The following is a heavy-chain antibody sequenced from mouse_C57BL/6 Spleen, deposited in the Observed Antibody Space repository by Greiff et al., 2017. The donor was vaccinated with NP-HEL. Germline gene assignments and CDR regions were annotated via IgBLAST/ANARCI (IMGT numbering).Heavy chain of an antibody. CDR1: GYTFTSYG. V-gene: IGHV1-81*01. CDR2: IYPRSGNT. CDR3: ARTGGSSYVGFAY. D-gene: IGHD1-1*01. Sequence: QVQLQQPGAELARPGASVKLSCKASGYTFTSYGISWVKQRTGQGLEWIGEIYPRSGNTYYNEKFKGKATLTADKSSSTAYMELRSLTSEDSAVYFCARTGGSSYVGFAYWGQGTLVTVSA. J-gene: IGHJ3*01.